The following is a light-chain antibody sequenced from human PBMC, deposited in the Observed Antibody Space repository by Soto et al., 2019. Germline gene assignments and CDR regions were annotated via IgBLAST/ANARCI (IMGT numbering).Light chain of an antibody. J-gene: IGKJ3*01. Sequence: EIVLTQSPATLSLSPGERATLSCRASQSVGSFLAWYQQKSGQTPRLLIYDASNRATGIPARFSGSGSGTDLTLNIRSLEPEDSAVYYCQHRSNWLGTFGPGTKVDIK. V-gene: IGKV3-11*01. CDR3: QHRSNWLGT. CDR1: QSVGSF. CDR2: DAS.